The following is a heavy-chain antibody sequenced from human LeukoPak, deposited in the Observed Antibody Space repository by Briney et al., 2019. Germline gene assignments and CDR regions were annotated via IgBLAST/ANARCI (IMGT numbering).Heavy chain of an antibody. CDR3: ASGPDCSSTSCSPGSFDY. CDR1: GGSISSSSYY. CDR2: IYYSGST. D-gene: IGHD2-2*01. V-gene: IGHV4-39*07. Sequence: SETLSLTCTVSGGSISSSSYYWGWIRQPPGKGLEWIGSIYYSGSTYYNPSLKSRVTISVDTSKNQFSPKLSSVTAADTAVYYCASGPDCSSTSCSPGSFDYWGQGTLVTVSS. J-gene: IGHJ4*02.